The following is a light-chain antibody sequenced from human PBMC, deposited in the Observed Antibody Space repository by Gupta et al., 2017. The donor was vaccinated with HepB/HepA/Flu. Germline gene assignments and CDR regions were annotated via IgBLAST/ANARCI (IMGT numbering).Light chain of an antibody. CDR3: VQGTHWPLT. V-gene: IGKV2-30*01. J-gene: IGKJ4*01. CDR2: RVS. Sequence: VVLTQYPLSLPVTLGQPAAISCRSSHNHLFSDGNTFLHWFQQQPGQSPTHLIYRVSNRDPGVPHTFSGSGSGTTFTLVIIRIEAADVVISYCVQGTHWPLTFGGGTKVEIK. CDR1: HNHLFSDGNTF.